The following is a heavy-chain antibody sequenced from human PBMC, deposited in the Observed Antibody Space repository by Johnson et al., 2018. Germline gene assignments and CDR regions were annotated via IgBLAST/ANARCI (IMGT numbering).Heavy chain of an antibody. D-gene: IGHD1-1*01. J-gene: IGHJ6*03. Sequence: VQLVESGAEVKKPGASVKVSCKASGYTFTTYAIHWVRQAPGQRLEWMGWINAVNGHTKYSQKLQGRVTITRDTSASTAYMELSSLRAEGTAVYSCARSYTKTTSYDYYMDVWGKGTTVTVSS. V-gene: IGHV1-3*01. CDR2: INAVNGHT. CDR3: ARSYTKTTSYDYYMDV. CDR1: GYTFTTYA.